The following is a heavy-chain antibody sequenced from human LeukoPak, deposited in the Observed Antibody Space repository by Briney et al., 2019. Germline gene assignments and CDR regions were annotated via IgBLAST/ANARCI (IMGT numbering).Heavy chain of an antibody. CDR1: GYTLTELS. Sequence: ASVKVSCKASGYTLTELSMHWVRQAPGKGLEWMGGFDPEDGETIYAQKFQGRVTMTEDASTDTAYMELSSLRSEDTAVYYCATSPRMAPLDAFDIWGQGTMVTVSS. J-gene: IGHJ3*02. D-gene: IGHD2-8*01. CDR2: FDPEDGET. CDR3: ATSPRMAPLDAFDI. V-gene: IGHV1-24*01.